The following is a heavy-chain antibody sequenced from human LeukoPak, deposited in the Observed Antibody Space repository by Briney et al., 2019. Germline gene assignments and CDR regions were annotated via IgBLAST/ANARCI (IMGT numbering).Heavy chain of an antibody. CDR2: INPSGGST. CDR1: GYTFTSYY. J-gene: IGHJ4*02. CDR3: ARDLYRYSSGREPDY. V-gene: IGHV1-46*01. Sequence: ASVKVSCKASGYTFTSYYMHWARQAPGQGLEWMGIINPSGGSTSYAQKFQGRVTMTRDTSTSTVYMELSSLRSEDTAVYYCARDLYRYSSGREPDYWGQGTLVTVSS. D-gene: IGHD6-19*01.